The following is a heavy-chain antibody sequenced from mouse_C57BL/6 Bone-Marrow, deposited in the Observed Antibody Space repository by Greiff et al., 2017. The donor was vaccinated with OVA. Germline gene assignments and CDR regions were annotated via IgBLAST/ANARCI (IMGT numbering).Heavy chain of an antibody. Sequence: VQLQQSGAELVKPGASVKLSCKASGYTFTEYTIHWVKQRSGQGLEWIGDIYPGSGSTNYNEKFKSKATLTVDTSSSTAYMQLSSLTSEDSAVYYCAIYGSPYWYFDVWGTGTTVTVSS. CDR3: AIYGSPYWYFDV. V-gene: IGHV1-55*01. D-gene: IGHD1-1*01. J-gene: IGHJ1*03. CDR2: IYPGSGST. CDR1: GYTFTEYT.